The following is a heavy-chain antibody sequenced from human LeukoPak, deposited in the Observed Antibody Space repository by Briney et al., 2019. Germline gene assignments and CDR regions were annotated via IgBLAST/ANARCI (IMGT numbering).Heavy chain of an antibody. Sequence: GGSLRLSCAASGLTFSSYAMEWVRQAPGKGLEWVSSITGPSDSIYYVDSVKGRFTISRDNAKNSLYLQMNSLRAEDTAVYYCARDLCSGGSCYVFDYWGQGTLVTVSS. D-gene: IGHD2-15*01. CDR1: GLTFSSYA. J-gene: IGHJ4*02. CDR2: ITGPSDSI. V-gene: IGHV3-21*01. CDR3: ARDLCSGGSCYVFDY.